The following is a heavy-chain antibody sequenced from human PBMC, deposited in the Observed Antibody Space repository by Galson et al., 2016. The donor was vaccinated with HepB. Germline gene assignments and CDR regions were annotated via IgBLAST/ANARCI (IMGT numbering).Heavy chain of an antibody. V-gene: IGHV1-18*01. Sequence: WMGYITTYSGDTYYAPNLQGRVTMTTDTSTRTAYMELRSLRSDDTAVYYCARDRDNYGSGSDYWGQGTLVTVSS. J-gene: IGHJ4*02. D-gene: IGHD3-10*01. CDR2: ITTYSGDT. CDR3: ARDRDNYGSGSDY.